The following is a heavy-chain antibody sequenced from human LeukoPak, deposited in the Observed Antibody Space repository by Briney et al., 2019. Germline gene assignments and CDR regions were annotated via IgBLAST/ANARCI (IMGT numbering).Heavy chain of an antibody. CDR1: GGSFSGYY. Sequence: TPSETLSLTCAVYGGSFSGYYWSWIRQPPGKGLEWIGEINHGGSTNYNPSLKSRVTISVDTSKNQFSLKLSSVTAADTAVYYCARGILSRDGYNAQDLWGRGTLVTVSS. CDR3: ARGILSRDGYNAQDL. J-gene: IGHJ2*01. D-gene: IGHD5-24*01. V-gene: IGHV4-34*01. CDR2: INHGGST.